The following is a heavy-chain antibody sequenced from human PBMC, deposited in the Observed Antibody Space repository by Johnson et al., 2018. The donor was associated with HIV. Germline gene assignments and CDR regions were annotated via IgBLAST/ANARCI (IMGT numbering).Heavy chain of an antibody. CDR1: GFTFRNYG. CDR3: AKALGNILGGNSFDV. D-gene: IGHD7-27*01. V-gene: IGHV3-30*02. CDR2: IRSDGTNE. J-gene: IGHJ3*01. Sequence: QVQLVESGGGVVQPGGSLRLSYAASGFTFRNYGMHWVRQAPGKGLEWVAYIRSDGTNEYFADSAKGRFTISRDNSKNTLYVQLNSLRAEDTAVYFCAKALGNILGGNSFDVWGQGTMVTVSS.